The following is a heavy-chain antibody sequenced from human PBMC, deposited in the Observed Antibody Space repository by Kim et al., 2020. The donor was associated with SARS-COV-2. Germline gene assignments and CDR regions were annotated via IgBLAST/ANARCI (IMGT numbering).Heavy chain of an antibody. D-gene: IGHD6-13*01. CDR1: GFTFSDYY. CDR3: ARDGGIGSSWTSPTNWFDP. CDR2: ISSSSRYT. Sequence: GGSLRLSCAASGFTFSDYYMSWIRQAPGKGLEWVSYISSSSRYTNYADSVKGRFTISRDNAKNSLYLQMNSLRAEDTAVYYCARDGGIGSSWTSPTNWFDPWGQGTLVTVSS. J-gene: IGHJ5*02. V-gene: IGHV3-11*06.